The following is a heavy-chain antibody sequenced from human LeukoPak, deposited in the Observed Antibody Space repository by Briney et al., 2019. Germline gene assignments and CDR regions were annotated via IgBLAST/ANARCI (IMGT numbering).Heavy chain of an antibody. Sequence: PGGSLRLSCEASGFTFRTYGMTWVRQAPGKGLEWVSGITGSSTWTYYADSVRGRFTISGDNSKNTLHLQMNNLTADDTAIYYCARELVSLGTGYFDLWGRGTLVTVSS. J-gene: IGHJ2*01. CDR3: ARELVSLGTGYFDL. D-gene: IGHD7-27*01. CDR2: ITGSSTWT. CDR1: GFTFRTYG. V-gene: IGHV3-23*01.